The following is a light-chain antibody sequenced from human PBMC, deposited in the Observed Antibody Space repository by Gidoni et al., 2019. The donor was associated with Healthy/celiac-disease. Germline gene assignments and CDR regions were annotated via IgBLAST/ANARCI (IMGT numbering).Light chain of an antibody. CDR1: QSVSSY. V-gene: IGKV3-11*01. CDR2: DAS. J-gene: IGKJ5*01. CDR3: QQRSNMIT. Sequence: EIVLHPSPATLSLSPGEKATLSCRASQSVSSYLAWYQTKPGQAPRLLIYDASNRANGIPARFSGRGSGTDFTLTISSLEPEDFAVYYCQQRSNMITFGQGTRLEIK.